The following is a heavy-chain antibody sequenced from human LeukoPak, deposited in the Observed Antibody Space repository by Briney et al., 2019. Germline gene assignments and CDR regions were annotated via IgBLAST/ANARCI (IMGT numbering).Heavy chain of an antibody. CDR2: IYYSGST. V-gene: IGHV4-39*01. CDR1: GGSISSSSYY. D-gene: IGHD1-26*01. Sequence: SETLSLTCTVSGGSISSSSYYWGWIRQPPGKGLEWIGSIYYSGSTYYNPSLKSRVTISVDTSKNQFSLKLSSVTAADTAVYYCARRPIVGSTGFFFDPWGPGTLVTVSS. J-gene: IGHJ5*02. CDR3: ARRPIVGSTGFFFDP.